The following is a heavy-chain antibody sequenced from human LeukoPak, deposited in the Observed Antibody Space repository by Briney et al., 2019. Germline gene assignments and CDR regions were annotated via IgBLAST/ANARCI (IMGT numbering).Heavy chain of an antibody. D-gene: IGHD3-9*01. J-gene: IGHJ6*03. CDR3: ARGRKTVLRYFDWSHHYYYYMDV. CDR2: FHPEDGET. V-gene: IGHV1-24*01. CDR1: GYTVTELS. Sequence: GASVKVSCKVSGYTVTELSTHWVRQSPGKGLEWMGGFHPEDGETIYAQKFQGRVTMTEDTSTDTAYMELSSLRSEDTAVYYCARGRKTVLRYFDWSHHYYYYMDVWGKGTTVTVSS.